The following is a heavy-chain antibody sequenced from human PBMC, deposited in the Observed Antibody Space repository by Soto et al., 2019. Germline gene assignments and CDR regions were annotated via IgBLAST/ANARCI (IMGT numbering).Heavy chain of an antibody. CDR3: ARHGNYYDSSGPMAFDI. Sequence: PGESLKISCKGSGYSFTSYWISWVRQMPGKGLEWMGRIDPSDSYTDYSPSFQGHVTISADKSISTAYLQWSSLKASDTAMYYCARHGNYYDSSGPMAFDIWGQGTMVTVSS. J-gene: IGHJ3*02. V-gene: IGHV5-10-1*01. CDR1: GYSFTSYW. D-gene: IGHD3-22*01. CDR2: IDPSDSYT.